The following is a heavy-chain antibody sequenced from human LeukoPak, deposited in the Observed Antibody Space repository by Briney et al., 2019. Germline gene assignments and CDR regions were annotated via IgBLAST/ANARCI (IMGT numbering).Heavy chain of an antibody. J-gene: IGHJ4*02. CDR3: ARLMRGLSYLDC. CDR1: GGSMRSYY. V-gene: IGHV4-59*08. Sequence: SETLSLTCTASGGSMRSYYWSWIRQPPGKTLEWIGYIFYSGNTNYNPSLKSRVTISVDTSENQFSLKLSSVTAADTAVYYCARLMRGLSYLDCWGQGTLVTVSS. CDR2: IFYSGNT.